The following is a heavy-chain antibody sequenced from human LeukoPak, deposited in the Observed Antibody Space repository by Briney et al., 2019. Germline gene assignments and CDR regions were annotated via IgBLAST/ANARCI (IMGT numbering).Heavy chain of an antibody. J-gene: IGHJ6*03. Sequence: SETLSLTCTVSGYSISSGYYWGWIRQPPGKGLEWIGSMYHSGSTYYNPSLKSRVPISVDTSKNQFSLKLSSVTAADTAVYYCARVPVYCSSTSCYYYYYFMDVWGKGTTVTVSS. CDR3: ARVPVYCSSTSCYYYYYFMDV. V-gene: IGHV4-38-2*02. CDR1: GYSISSGYY. D-gene: IGHD2-2*01. CDR2: MYHSGST.